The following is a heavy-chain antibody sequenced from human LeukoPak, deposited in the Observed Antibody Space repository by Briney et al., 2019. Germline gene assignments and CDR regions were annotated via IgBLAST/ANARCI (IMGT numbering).Heavy chain of an antibody. CDR3: ARTPDGRAEEDY. CDR2: IDWAEEK. J-gene: IGHJ4*02. D-gene: IGHD1-26*01. CDR1: GISLNARGVG. Sequence: ESGPALVNPTSTLTLTSTFTGISLNARGVGVSWIRHPPAKALEWLARIDWAEEKFYSTTQMTRLTVSKDTSKNRDILIMDNMHPVDPAKYYCARTPDGRAEEDYWGQGTRDTVSS. V-gene: IGHV2-70*04.